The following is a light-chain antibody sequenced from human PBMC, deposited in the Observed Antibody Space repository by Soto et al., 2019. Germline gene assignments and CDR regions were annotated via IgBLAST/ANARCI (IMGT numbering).Light chain of an antibody. V-gene: IGKV3-15*01. J-gene: IGKJ5*01. CDR1: QSVGSN. CDR3: QQRSNWPIT. CDR2: GAS. Sequence: DIVMTQSPATLSVSPGERVTLSCRARQSVGSNLAWYQQKPGQAPRLLIYGASTRATGIPARFSGSGSGTDFTLTISSLEPEEFAVYYCQQRSNWPITVGQGTRLEIK.